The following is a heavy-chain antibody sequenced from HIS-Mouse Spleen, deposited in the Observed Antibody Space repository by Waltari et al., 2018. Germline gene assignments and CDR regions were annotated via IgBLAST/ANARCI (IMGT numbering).Heavy chain of an antibody. CDR2: INPNSGGT. CDR3: ARDHSSSWYVFDY. V-gene: IGHV1-2*02. J-gene: IGHJ4*02. CDR1: GYTFTGYY. D-gene: IGHD6-13*01. Sequence: QVQLVQSGAEVKKPGASVKVSCKASGYTFTGYYMHWVRQAPGQGLEWMGWINPNSGGTNYAQKCQGRVTRTRDTSISTAYMELSRLRSDDTAVYYCARDHSSSWYVFDYWGQGTLVTVSS.